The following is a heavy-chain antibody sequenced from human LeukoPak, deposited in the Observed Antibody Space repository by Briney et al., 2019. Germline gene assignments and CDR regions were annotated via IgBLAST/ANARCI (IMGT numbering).Heavy chain of an antibody. CDR3: VAMIRGVGY. Sequence: PGGSLRLSCVASGFTVSSNYMDWVRQAPGEGLEWVARIRNKAHSYTTEYAASVKGRFTISRDDSKNSLYLQMNSLKTEDTAVFFCVAMIRGVGYWGQGTLVTVSS. CDR2: IRNKAHSYTT. D-gene: IGHD3-10*01. J-gene: IGHJ4*02. CDR1: GFTVSSNY. V-gene: IGHV3-72*01.